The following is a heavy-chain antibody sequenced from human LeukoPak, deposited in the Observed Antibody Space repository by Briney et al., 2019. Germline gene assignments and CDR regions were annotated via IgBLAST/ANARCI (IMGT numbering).Heavy chain of an antibody. D-gene: IGHD2-2*01. CDR2: INPNSGGT. Sequence: ASVKVSCKASGYTFTGYYMHWVRQAPGQGLEWMGWINPNSGGTNYAQKFQGRVTMTRDTSISTAYMELSRLRSDDTAVYYCARAPPAGDDAFDIWGQGTMVTVSS. J-gene: IGHJ3*02. CDR3: ARAPPAGDDAFDI. V-gene: IGHV1-2*02. CDR1: GYTFTGYY.